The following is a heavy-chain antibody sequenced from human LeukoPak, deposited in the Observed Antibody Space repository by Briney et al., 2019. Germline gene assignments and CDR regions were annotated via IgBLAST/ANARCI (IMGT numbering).Heavy chain of an antibody. CDR2: IYPADSDI. CDR1: GYSITNYW. D-gene: IGHD2-15*01. Sequence: GESLKISCKGSGYSITNYWIAWVRQMPGKGLEWMGIIYPADSDIRYSPSFQGQVTISADKSISTAYLQWSSLRASDTAMYYCARQEYCSGGSCYTWFDPWGQGTLVTVSS. V-gene: IGHV5-51*01. J-gene: IGHJ5*02. CDR3: ARQEYCSGGSCYTWFDP.